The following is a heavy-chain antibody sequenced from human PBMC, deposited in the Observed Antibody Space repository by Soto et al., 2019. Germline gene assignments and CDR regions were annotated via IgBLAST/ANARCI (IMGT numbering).Heavy chain of an antibody. CDR2: IYYSGST. J-gene: IGHJ4*02. CDR1: GGSISSYY. Sequence: QVQLQESGPGLVKPSETLSLTCTVSGGSISSYYWSWIRQPPGKGLEWIGYIYYSGSTNYNPSLKSRVTISVDTSKNQFSLKLSSVTAADTAVYYCARQKHSGYDFGYWGQGTLVTVSS. CDR3: ARQKHSGYDFGY. V-gene: IGHV4-59*08. D-gene: IGHD5-12*01.